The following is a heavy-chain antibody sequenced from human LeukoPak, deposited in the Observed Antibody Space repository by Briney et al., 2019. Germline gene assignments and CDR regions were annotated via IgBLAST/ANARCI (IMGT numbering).Heavy chain of an antibody. D-gene: IGHD2-2*01. CDR1: RFTFSNAW. V-gene: IGHV3-15*01. CDR3: ARDGRYCIITSCYGYYGMDV. Sequence: GGSLRLSCAASRFTFSNAWMSWVRQAPGKGLEWVGRIKRKTDGGTTDSAAPVKGRFTISRNDSKNTLYLKMNSLRPEDTAVYYCARDGRYCIITSCYGYYGMDVWGQGTTVTVTS. CDR2: IKRKTDGGTT. J-gene: IGHJ6*02.